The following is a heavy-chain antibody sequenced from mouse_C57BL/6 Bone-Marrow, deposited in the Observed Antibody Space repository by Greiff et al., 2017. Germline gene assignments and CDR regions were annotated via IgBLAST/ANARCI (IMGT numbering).Heavy chain of an antibody. Sequence: QVQLQQPGAELVKPGASVKLSCKASGYTFTSYWMHWVKQRPGQGLEWIGMIHPNSGSTNYNEKFKSKATLTVDKSSSTAYMQLSSLTSEDSAVYYCARITLFYYGSSYFDVWGTGTTVTVSS. D-gene: IGHD1-1*01. J-gene: IGHJ1*03. V-gene: IGHV1-64*01. CDR3: ARITLFYYGSSYFDV. CDR1: GYTFTSYW. CDR2: IHPNSGST.